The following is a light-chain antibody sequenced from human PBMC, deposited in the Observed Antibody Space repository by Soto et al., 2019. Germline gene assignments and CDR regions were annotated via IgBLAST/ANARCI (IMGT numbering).Light chain of an antibody. CDR3: SAYTGSSTSVV. V-gene: IGLV2-14*01. J-gene: IGLJ2*01. Sequence: QSALTQPASVSGSPGQSITISCTGTSSDIGAYNYVSWYQQYPGRAPRLIIYEVSHWPSGVSNRFSGSKSGNTASLTISGLQAEDEAHYYCSAYTGSSTSVVFGGGTKVTVL. CDR2: EVS. CDR1: SSDIGAYNY.